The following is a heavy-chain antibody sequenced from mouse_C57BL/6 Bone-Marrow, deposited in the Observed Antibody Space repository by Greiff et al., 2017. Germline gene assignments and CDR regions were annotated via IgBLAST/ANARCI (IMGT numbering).Heavy chain of an antibody. J-gene: IGHJ2*01. D-gene: IGHD1-1*01. CDR3: ARNPPPYYYGSSYVGYFDY. Sequence: VKLMESGPGLVQPSQSLSITCTVSGFSLTSYGVHWVRQSPGKGLEWLGVIWSGGSTDYNAAFISRLSISKDNSKSQVFFKMNSLQADDTAIYYCARNPPPYYYGSSYVGYFDYWGQGTTLTVSS. V-gene: IGHV2-2*01. CDR1: GFSLTSYG. CDR2: IWSGGST.